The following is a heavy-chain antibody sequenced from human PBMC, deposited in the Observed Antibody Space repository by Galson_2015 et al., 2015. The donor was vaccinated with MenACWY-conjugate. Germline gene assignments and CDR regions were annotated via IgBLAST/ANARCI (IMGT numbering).Heavy chain of an antibody. CDR3: ARADSSGYRI. D-gene: IGHD3-22*01. J-gene: IGHJ3*02. CDR2: IYYSGST. V-gene: IGHV4-59*01. CDR1: GGSISTYY. Sequence: TLSLTCTVSGGSISTYYWNWIRQPPGKGLEWIGYIYYSGSTNYNPSLKSRVTISVDTSKNQFSPKLSSVTAADTAVYYCARADSSGYRIWGQGTMVTVSS.